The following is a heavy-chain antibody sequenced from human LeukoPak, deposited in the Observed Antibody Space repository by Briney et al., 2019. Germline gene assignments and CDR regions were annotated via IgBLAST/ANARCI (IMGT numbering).Heavy chain of an antibody. CDR2: IIPIFGTA. Sequence: ASVKVSCKASGYIFTSYGISWVRQAPGQGLEWMGGIIPIFGTANYAQKFQGRVTITTDESTSTAYMELSSLRSEDTAVYYCARRVRSVAGKEDWFDPWGQGTLVTVSS. CDR3: ARRVRSVAGKEDWFDP. CDR1: GYIFTSYG. V-gene: IGHV1-69*05. D-gene: IGHD6-19*01. J-gene: IGHJ5*02.